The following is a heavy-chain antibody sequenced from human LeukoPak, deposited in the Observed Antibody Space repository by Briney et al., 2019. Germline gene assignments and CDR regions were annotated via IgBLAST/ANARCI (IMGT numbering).Heavy chain of an antibody. V-gene: IGHV1-69*04. CDR2: IIPILGIA. J-gene: IGHJ4*02. Sequence: SVKVSCKASGGTFSSYAISWVRQAPGQGLEWMGRIIPILGIANYAQKFQGRVTITADKSTSTAYMELSSLRSEDTAVYYCARVSARDYSNIGGWGQGTLVTVSS. CDR1: GGTFSSYA. CDR3: ARVSARDYSNIGG. D-gene: IGHD4-11*01.